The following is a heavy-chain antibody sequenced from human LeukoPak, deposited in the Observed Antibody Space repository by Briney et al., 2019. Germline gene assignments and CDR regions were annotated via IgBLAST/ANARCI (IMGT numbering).Heavy chain of an antibody. CDR2: ISGSGGST. J-gene: IGHJ4*02. D-gene: IGHD1-26*01. V-gene: IGHV3-23*01. CDR1: GFTFSSYN. CDR3: AKFAGNSIVGATRYFDY. Sequence: PGGSLRLSCAASGFTFSSYNMNWVRQAPGKGLEWVSAISGSGGSTYYADSVKGRFTISRDNSKNTLYLQMNSLRAEDTAVYYCAKFAGNSIVGATRYFDYWGQGTLVTVSS.